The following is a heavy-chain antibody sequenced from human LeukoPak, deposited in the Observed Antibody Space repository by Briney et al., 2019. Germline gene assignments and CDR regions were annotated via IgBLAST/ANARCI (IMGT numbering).Heavy chain of an antibody. CDR2: ISSSGSTI. J-gene: IGHJ5*02. Sequence: PGGSLRLSCAASGFTFSDYYMSWIRQAPGKGLEWVSYISSSGSTIHYADSVKGRCTISRDNARNSLYLQMNSLRAEDTAVYYCARDYFTFGGVIVASWGQGTLVTVSS. V-gene: IGHV3-11*04. CDR3: ARDYFTFGGVIVAS. D-gene: IGHD3-16*02. CDR1: GFTFSDYY.